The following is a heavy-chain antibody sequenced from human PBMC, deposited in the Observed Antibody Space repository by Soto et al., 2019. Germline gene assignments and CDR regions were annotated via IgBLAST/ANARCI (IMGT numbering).Heavy chain of an antibody. V-gene: IGHV1-18*01. CDR2: ISTYSGDT. D-gene: IGHD1-26*01. CDR1: GYTFFTYD. Sequence: QVHLVQSGVEVKTPGASVKVSCQAAGYTFFTYDISWVRQAPGQGLEWMGWISTYSGDTKYAQKFQGRVTMTTDTSTPTAYLELRRLRSDVTSVYYCARHHGPTTSEKWFDPWGQGTLVTVSS. CDR3: ARHHGPTTSEKWFDP. J-gene: IGHJ5*02.